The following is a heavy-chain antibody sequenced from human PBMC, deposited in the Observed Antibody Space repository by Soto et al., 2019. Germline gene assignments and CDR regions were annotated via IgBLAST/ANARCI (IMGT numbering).Heavy chain of an antibody. D-gene: IGHD6-6*01. CDR3: ARSKYSISSFDY. J-gene: IGHJ4*02. V-gene: IGHV2-5*02. Sequence: SGPTLVNPTQTVTLTCTFSGFSLSTDDVGVGWIRQPPGKALDWLAVIYWDDDKRYSPSLKSRLTITKDTSKNQVLLTMTNMDPVDTATYFCARSKYSISSFDYWGQGALATVSS. CDR2: IYWDDDK. CDR1: GFSLSTDDVG.